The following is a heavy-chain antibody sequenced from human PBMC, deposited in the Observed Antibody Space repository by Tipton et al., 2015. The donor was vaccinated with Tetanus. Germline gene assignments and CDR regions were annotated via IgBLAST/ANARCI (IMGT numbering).Heavy chain of an antibody. V-gene: IGHV4-31*03. D-gene: IGHD6-19*01. J-gene: IGHJ4*02. CDR1: GGSMSSGEYY. CDR2: INHSGST. CDR3: AREYSSGWSVFDY. Sequence: TLSLTCNVSGGSMSSGEYYWSWIRQLPGKGLEWIGEINHSGSTNYNPSLKSRVTMSLDTSKSQFSLKLSSVTAADTAVYYCAREYSSGWSVFDYWGQGTLVTVSS.